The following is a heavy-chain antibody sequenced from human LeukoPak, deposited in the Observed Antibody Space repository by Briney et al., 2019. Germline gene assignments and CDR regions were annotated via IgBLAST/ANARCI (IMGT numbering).Heavy chain of an antibody. V-gene: IGHV3-48*03. CDR1: GFTFSSYE. Sequence: PGRSLRLSCAASGFTFSSYEMNWVRQAPGKGLEWVSYISSSGSTIYYADSVKGRFTISRDNAKNSLYLQMNSLRAEDTAVYYCAREMATLPAFDYWGQGTLVTVSS. J-gene: IGHJ4*02. CDR2: ISSSGSTI. CDR3: AREMATLPAFDY. D-gene: IGHD5-24*01.